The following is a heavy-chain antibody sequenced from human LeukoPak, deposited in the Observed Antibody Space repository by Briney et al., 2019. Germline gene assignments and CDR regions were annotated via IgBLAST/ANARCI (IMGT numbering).Heavy chain of an antibody. Sequence: PGGSLRLSCAASGSTFSNYAMSWVRQAPGKGLEWVSSISGSGGSTFYADSVKGRCTISRDKSKNTLYLQMNSLRAEDTAVYYCAKGAYGDYYYYYAMDVWGQGTTVTVSS. D-gene: IGHD4/OR15-4a*01. CDR2: ISGSGGST. CDR3: AKGAYGDYYYYYAMDV. CDR1: GSTFSNYA. J-gene: IGHJ6*02. V-gene: IGHV3-23*01.